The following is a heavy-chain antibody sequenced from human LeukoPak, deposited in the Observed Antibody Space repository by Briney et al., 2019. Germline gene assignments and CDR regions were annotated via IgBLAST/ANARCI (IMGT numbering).Heavy chain of an antibody. CDR3: ARRPIKYYYYGMDV. Sequence: GGSLRLSCAASGFTFSSYGMHWVRQAPGKGLEWVTVISYDGSNKYYADSVKGRFTISRDNSKNTLYLQMNSPRAEDTAVYYCARRPIKYYYYGMDVWGQGTTVTVSS. CDR1: GFTFSSYG. V-gene: IGHV3-30*03. J-gene: IGHJ6*02. CDR2: ISYDGSNK.